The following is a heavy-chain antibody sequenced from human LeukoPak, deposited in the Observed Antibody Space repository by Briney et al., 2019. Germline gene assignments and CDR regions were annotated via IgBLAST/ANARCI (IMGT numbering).Heavy chain of an antibody. CDR1: GYTFTSYG. CDR2: ISAYNGNT. V-gene: IGHV1-18*01. Sequence: SVKVSCKASGYTFTSYGISWVRQAPGQGLEWMGWISAYNGNTNYAQKLQGRVTMTTDTSTSTAYMELRSLRSDDTAVYYCARGWAYKRITIFGGLRYWGQGTLVTVSS. CDR3: ARGWAYKRITIFGGLRY. J-gene: IGHJ4*02. D-gene: IGHD3-3*01.